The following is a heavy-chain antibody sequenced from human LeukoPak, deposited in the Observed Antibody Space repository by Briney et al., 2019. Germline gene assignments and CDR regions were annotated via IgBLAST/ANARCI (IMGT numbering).Heavy chain of an antibody. CDR1: GYTFTSYG. V-gene: IGHV1-18*01. CDR2: ISAYNGNT. J-gene: IGHJ4*02. D-gene: IGHD2-2*02. Sequence: GASVKVSCKASGYTFTSYGISWVRQAPGQGLEWMGWISAYNGNTNYAQKLPGRVTMTTDTSTSTAYMKLRSLRSDDTAVYYCARDRSCSSTSCYIGPLDYWGQGTLVTVSS. CDR3: ARDRSCSSTSCYIGPLDY.